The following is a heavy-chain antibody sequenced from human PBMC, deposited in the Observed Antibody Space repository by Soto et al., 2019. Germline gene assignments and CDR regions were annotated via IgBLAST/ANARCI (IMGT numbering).Heavy chain of an antibody. V-gene: IGHV1-2*04. CDR1: GYTFTGYY. J-gene: IGHJ3*02. CDR2: INPNSGGT. D-gene: IGHD4-17*01. Sequence: ASVKVSCKASGYTFTGYYMHWVRQAPGQGLEWMGWINPNSGGTNYAQKFQGWVTMTRDTSISTAYMELSRLRSDDTAVYYCARDLHDYGGNSGAFDIWGQGTMVTVSS. CDR3: ARDLHDYGGNSGAFDI.